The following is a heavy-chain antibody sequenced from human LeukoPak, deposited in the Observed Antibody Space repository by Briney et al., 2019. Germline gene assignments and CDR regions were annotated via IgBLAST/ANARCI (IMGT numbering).Heavy chain of an antibody. CDR1: GFTFSSYE. V-gene: IGHV3-48*03. CDR3: AKEKQWLGYFDY. Sequence: GGSLRLSCAASGFTFSSYEMNWVRQAPGKGLEWVSYISSSGSTIYYADSVKGRFTISRDNSKNTLYLQMNSLRAEDTAVYYCAKEKQWLGYFDYWGQGTLVTVSS. D-gene: IGHD6-19*01. CDR2: ISSSGSTI. J-gene: IGHJ4*02.